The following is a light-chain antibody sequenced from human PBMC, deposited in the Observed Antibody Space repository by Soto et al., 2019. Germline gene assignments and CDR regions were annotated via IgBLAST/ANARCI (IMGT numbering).Light chain of an antibody. CDR3: QQYGTSRA. CDR1: QSVSSNY. J-gene: IGKJ1*01. V-gene: IGKV3-20*01. Sequence: EIVLTQSPGTLSLSPGERATLSCRASQSVSSNYLAWYQQKPGQAPRLLIHGASSRATGIPDRFSGSGSGTDFTLTISRPEPEDFAVYYCQQYGTSRAFGQGTKVDIK. CDR2: GAS.